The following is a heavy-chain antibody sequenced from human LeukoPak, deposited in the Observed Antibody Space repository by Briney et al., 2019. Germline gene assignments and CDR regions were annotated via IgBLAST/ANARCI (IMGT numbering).Heavy chain of an antibody. CDR2: INPNSGGT. CDR3: ARRGGYCSGGSCPGWFDP. D-gene: IGHD2-15*01. CDR1: GYTFTGYY. J-gene: IGHJ5*02. V-gene: IGHV1-2*02. Sequence: ASVKVSCKASGYTFTGYYMHWVLQAPGQGLEWMGWINPNSGGTNYAQKFQGRVTMTRDTSISTAYMELSRLRSDDTAVYYCARRGGYCSGGSCPGWFDPWGQGTLVTVSS.